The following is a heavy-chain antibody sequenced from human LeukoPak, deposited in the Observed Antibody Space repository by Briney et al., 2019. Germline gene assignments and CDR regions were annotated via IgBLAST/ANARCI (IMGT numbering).Heavy chain of an antibody. CDR2: ISGSGGST. Sequence: PGGSLRLSCAASGFTFSSYAMSWVRQAPGKGLEWVSAISGSGGSTYYADSVKGRFTISRDNSKNTLYLQMNSLRAEDTAVYYCAKSPLWFGGLRTHYWYFDLWGRGTLVTVSS. CDR1: GFTFSSYA. CDR3: AKSPLWFGGLRTHYWYFDL. D-gene: IGHD3-10*01. J-gene: IGHJ2*01. V-gene: IGHV3-23*01.